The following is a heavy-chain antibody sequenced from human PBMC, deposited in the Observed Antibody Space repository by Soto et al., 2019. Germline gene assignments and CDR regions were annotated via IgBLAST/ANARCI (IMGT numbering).Heavy chain of an antibody. D-gene: IGHD3-22*01. Sequence: GGSLRLSCTTSGFTFDNFAMSWVRQAPGRGLEWVSAISGGGGGKYYADSVKGRFIIARDNSKNTVYLEVNGLRTEDTAVYYCAKDVHYDSSGGLDYWGQGTLVTVAS. V-gene: IGHV3-23*01. CDR2: ISGGGGGK. CDR1: GFTFDNFA. CDR3: AKDVHYDSSGGLDY. J-gene: IGHJ4*02.